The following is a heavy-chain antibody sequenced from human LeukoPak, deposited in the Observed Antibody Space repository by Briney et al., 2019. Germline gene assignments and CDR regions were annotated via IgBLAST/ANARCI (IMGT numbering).Heavy chain of an antibody. CDR2: TSSDADKK. D-gene: IGHD3-22*01. J-gene: IGHJ4*02. CDR1: GFTLSSYA. V-gene: IGHV3-30*04. CDR3: ARDFEATSYYDSSGYYDY. Sequence: GGSLRLSCAASGFTLSSYAVHRVRQAPGKELEWVAFTSSDADKKYYADSVKGRFTISRDNSKNTLYLQMNSLRGDDTAVYYCARDFEATSYYDSSGYYDYWGQGTLVTVSS.